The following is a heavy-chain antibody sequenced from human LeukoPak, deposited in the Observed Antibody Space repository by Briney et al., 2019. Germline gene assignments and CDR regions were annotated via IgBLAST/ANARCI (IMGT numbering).Heavy chain of an antibody. V-gene: IGHV3-66*02. CDR2: IYSGGST. CDR1: GFTVSSNY. D-gene: IGHD1-20*01. CDR3: ARGSHGYNWNYFDY. J-gene: IGHJ4*02. Sequence: PGGSLRLSCAASGFTVSSNYMSWVRQAPGKGLEWVSVIYSGGSTYYADSVKGRFTISRDNSKNKLYIKMNSLRAEDTAVYYCARGSHGYNWNYFDYWGQGTLVTVSS.